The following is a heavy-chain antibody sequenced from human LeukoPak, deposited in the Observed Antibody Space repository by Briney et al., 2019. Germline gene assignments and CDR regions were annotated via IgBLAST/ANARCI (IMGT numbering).Heavy chain of an antibody. V-gene: IGHV3-9*03. D-gene: IGHD6-19*01. CDR3: ARGTGNGWYYYFDY. J-gene: IGHJ4*02. Sequence: GGSLRLSCAASGFTLDDYAMHWVRQAPGKGLEWVSGISWNSGSIAYADSVKGRFTISRDNAKNSLYLQMNSLRAEDMALYYCARGTGNGWYYYFDYWGQGTLVTVSS. CDR1: GFTLDDYA. CDR2: ISWNSGSI.